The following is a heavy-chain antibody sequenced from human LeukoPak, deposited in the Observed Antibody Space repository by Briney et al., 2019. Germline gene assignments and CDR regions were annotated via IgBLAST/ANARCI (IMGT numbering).Heavy chain of an antibody. D-gene: IGHD2-2*01. CDR3: ARDLYCSSTSCYGNWFDP. Sequence: GGSLRLSCAASGFTFSSYAMHWVRQAPGKGLEWVAVISYDGSNKYYADSVKGRFTISRDNSKNTLYLQMNSLRAEDTAVYYCARDLYCSSTSCYGNWFDPWAREPWSPSPQ. CDR2: ISYDGSNK. CDR1: GFTFSSYA. J-gene: IGHJ5*02. V-gene: IGHV3-30*04.